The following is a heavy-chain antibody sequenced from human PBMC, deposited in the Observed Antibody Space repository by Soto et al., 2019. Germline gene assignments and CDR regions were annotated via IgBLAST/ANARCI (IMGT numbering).Heavy chain of an antibody. J-gene: IGHJ6*02. D-gene: IGHD4-17*01. Sequence: GGSLRLSCAASGFTFSSYSMNWVRQAPGKGLEWVSYISSSSSTIYYADSVKGRFTIYRDNAKNSLYLKMKSMRDEDTAVYYCAREPDYGGNPYYYYGMDVWDQGTKVTV. CDR3: AREPDYGGNPYYYYGMDV. V-gene: IGHV3-48*02. CDR1: GFTFSSYS. CDR2: ISSSSSTI.